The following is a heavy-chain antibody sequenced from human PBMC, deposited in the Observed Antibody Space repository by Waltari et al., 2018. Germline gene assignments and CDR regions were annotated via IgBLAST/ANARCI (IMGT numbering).Heavy chain of an antibody. CDR3: ATQSWSNFEY. CDR1: DFTFVYYW. J-gene: IGHJ4*02. Sequence: EMQLVESGGGLVQPGGSRSLSCAAPDFTFVYYWVTWVRQAPGKGLEWVANIKEDGSEKYYVDSVKGRFTISRDNAKNSLYLQMSSLRVEDTAVYYCATQSWSNFEYWGQGTLVTVSS. D-gene: IGHD3-3*01. V-gene: IGHV3-7*01. CDR2: IKEDGSEK.